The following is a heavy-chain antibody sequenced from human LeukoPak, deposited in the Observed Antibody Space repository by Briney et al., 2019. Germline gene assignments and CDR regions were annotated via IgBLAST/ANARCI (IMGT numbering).Heavy chain of an antibody. CDR1: GLTFSSYT. J-gene: IGHJ4*02. CDR3: ASIGSGSRSHRIDY. D-gene: IGHD3-10*01. V-gene: IGHV3-23*01. Sequence: PGGSLRLSCGASGLTFSSYTMNWVRQAPGKGLEWVSAISGSGGTTYYADSVKGRFTISRDNSKNTLYLQMNSLRAEDTAVYYCASIGSGSRSHRIDYWGQGTLVTVSS. CDR2: ISGSGGTT.